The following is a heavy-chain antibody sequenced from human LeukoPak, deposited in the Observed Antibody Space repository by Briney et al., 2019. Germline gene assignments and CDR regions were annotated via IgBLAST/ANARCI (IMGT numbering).Heavy chain of an antibody. J-gene: IGHJ4*02. CDR2: ISYDGSSK. D-gene: IGHD2-15*01. CDR1: GFTFSSYG. CDR3: AKREFCSGANCYTHVDY. Sequence: GGSLRLSCAASGFTFSSYGMHWVRQAPGKGLEWVAVISYDGSSKYYADSVKGRFTISRGNSKNTLFLQMNSLSAEDTALYYCAKREFCSGANCYTHVDYWGQGTLVTVSS. V-gene: IGHV3-30*18.